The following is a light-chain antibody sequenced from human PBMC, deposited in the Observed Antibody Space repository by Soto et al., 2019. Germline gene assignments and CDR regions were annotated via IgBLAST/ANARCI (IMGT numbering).Light chain of an antibody. V-gene: IGKV3-15*01. CDR3: QQYDDWPLT. Sequence: EVVMTQSPGTLYVSPGGRATLSCRASRSLTTNLAWYQKKPGQAPRLLIHDASTRATGIPARFSGSGSGTEFTLTISRLQSEDFAVYYCQQYDDWPLTFGQGTRLETK. CDR1: RSLTTN. CDR2: DAS. J-gene: IGKJ5*01.